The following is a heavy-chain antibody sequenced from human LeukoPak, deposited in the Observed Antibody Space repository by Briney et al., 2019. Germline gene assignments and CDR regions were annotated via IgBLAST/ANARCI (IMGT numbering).Heavy chain of an antibody. J-gene: IGHJ4*02. CDR2: ISGSGGST. CDR1: GFTFNSYA. V-gene: IGHV3-23*01. Sequence: GGSLRLSCAASGFTFNSYAMSWVRQAPGKGLEWVSAISGSGGSTYYADSVKGRFTISRDNSKNTLYLQMNSLRAEDTAVYYCAKDHWALGGSYYYDYWGQGTLVTVSS. CDR3: AKDHWALGGSYYYDY. D-gene: IGHD1-26*01.